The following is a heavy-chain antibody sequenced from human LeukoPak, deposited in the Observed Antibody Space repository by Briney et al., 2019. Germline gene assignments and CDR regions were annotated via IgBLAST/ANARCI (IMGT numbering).Heavy chain of an antibody. CDR2: ISGSGGST. V-gene: IGHV3-23*01. D-gene: IGHD3-10*01. CDR1: GFTFSSYA. CDR3: ARAVGSPGLWFGELLEYYFDY. J-gene: IGHJ4*02. Sequence: PGGSLRLSCAASGFTFSSYAMSWVRQAPGKGLEWVSAISGSGGSTYYADSVKGRFTISRDNSKNTLYLQMNSLRAEDTAVYYCARAVGSPGLWFGELLEYYFDYWGQGTLVTVSS.